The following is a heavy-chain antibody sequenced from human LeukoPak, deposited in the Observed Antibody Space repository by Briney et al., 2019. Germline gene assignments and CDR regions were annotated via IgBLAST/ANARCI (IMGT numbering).Heavy chain of an antibody. Sequence: ASVKVSCKASGGTFSSYAISWVRQAPGQGLEWMGGIIPIFGTANYAQKFQGRVTITADESTSTAYMELRSLRSEDTAVYYCAPSRPQKGFDPWGQGTLVTVSS. CDR2: IIPIFGTA. CDR1: GGTFSSYA. CDR3: APSRPQKGFDP. V-gene: IGHV1-69*13. J-gene: IGHJ5*02.